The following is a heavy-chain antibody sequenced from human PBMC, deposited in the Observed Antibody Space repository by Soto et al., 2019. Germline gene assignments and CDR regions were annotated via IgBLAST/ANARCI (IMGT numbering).Heavy chain of an antibody. V-gene: IGHV1-2*02. CDR3: GRGRSGQIVVFY. D-gene: IGHD1-26*01. Sequence: AAVKVSCKASGYTFTGHYIHWVRQAPEQGPEWMGEIGPESGATRYAQRFQGRVTMTRDMSITTVYMELNNLSPDDTAVYYCGRGRSGQIVVFYWGQGTPVTVS. J-gene: IGHJ4*02. CDR2: IGPESGAT. CDR1: GYTFTGHY.